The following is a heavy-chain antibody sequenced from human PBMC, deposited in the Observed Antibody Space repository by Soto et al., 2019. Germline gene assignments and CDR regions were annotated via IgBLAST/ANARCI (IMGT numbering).Heavy chain of an antibody. CDR3: ARPAHSSSWLSFSY. CDR1: GFSLSNTRMG. V-gene: IGHV2-26*01. Sequence: QVTLKESGPVLVKPTETLTLTCTVSGFSLSNTRMGVSWIRQPPGKALEWLAHIFWNDETSYSPSLRSRLTISKDTSNSQLVLTTTNMDPVDTATYYCARPAHSSSWLSFSYWGQGTLVTVSS. CDR2: IFWNDET. D-gene: IGHD6-13*01. J-gene: IGHJ4*02.